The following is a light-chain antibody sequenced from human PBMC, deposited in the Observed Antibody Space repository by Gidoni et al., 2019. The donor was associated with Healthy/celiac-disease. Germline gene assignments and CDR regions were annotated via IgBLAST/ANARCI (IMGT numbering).Light chain of an antibody. CDR2: AAS. CDR3: QQYYSYPLT. V-gene: IGKV1-8*01. Sequence: RMTQSPSSFSASTGDRVTITCRASQGISSYLAWYQQKPGKAPKLLIYAASTLQSGVPSRFSGSGSGTDFTLTISCLQSEDFATYYCQQYYSYPLTFGGGTKVEIK. CDR1: QGISSY. J-gene: IGKJ4*01.